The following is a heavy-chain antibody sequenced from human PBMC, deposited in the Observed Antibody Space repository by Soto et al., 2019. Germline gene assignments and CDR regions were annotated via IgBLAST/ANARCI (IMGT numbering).Heavy chain of an antibody. V-gene: IGHV4-30-4*01. D-gene: IGHD1-26*01. CDR3: ARDKALGATISDAFDI. CDR2: IYYSGST. CDR1: GGSISSGDYY. J-gene: IGHJ3*02. Sequence: QVQLQESGPGLVKPSQTLSLTCTVSGGSISSGDYYWSWIRQPPGKGLEWIGYIYYSGSTYYNPSLKSRVTISVDTSKNQFSLKLSSVTAADTAVYYCARDKALGATISDAFDIWGQGTMVTVSS.